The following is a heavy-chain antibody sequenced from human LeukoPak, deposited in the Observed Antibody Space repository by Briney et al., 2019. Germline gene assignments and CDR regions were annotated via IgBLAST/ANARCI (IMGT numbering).Heavy chain of an antibody. CDR1: GFTFSSYG. Sequence: PGRSLRLSCAASGFTFSSYGMHWVRQAPGKGLEWVAVISYDGSNKYYADSVKGRFTISRDNSKNTLYLQMNSLRAEDTAVCYCAKSGQGMDVWGQGTTVTVSS. CDR3: AKSGQGMDV. J-gene: IGHJ6*02. V-gene: IGHV3-30*18. D-gene: IGHD6-25*01. CDR2: ISYDGSNK.